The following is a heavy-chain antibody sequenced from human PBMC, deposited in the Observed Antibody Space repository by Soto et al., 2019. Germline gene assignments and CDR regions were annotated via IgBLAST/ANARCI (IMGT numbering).Heavy chain of an antibody. CDR1: GLTFSNNY. CDR3: ARDYSSTLSNPFDY. D-gene: IGHD2-21*01. V-gene: IGHV3-53*01. CDR2: IHSVGNR. Sequence: GGSLNLSCSVSGLTFSNNYMSWLRQAPGKGLEWVAVIHSVGNRYYADSVKGRFSVSRDTSKNTLYLQMDSLSVEDTAIYYCARDYSSTLSNPFDYWGQGTMVTVSS. J-gene: IGHJ4*02.